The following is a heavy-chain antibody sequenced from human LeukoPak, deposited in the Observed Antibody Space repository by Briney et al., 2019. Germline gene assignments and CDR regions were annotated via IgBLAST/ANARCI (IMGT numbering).Heavy chain of an antibody. Sequence: PSETLSLTCTVSGGSISSTNYYWGWIRQPPGKGLECIGTIYHSGSTVYNPSLERRLTMSVDTSKNQFSLNLRFVTAADTAVYYCSRRKAVRGDYGMDVWGQGTTVIVSS. CDR2: IYHSGST. CDR3: SRRKAVRGDYGMDV. J-gene: IGHJ6*02. V-gene: IGHV4-39*01. D-gene: IGHD6-19*01. CDR1: GGSISSTNYY.